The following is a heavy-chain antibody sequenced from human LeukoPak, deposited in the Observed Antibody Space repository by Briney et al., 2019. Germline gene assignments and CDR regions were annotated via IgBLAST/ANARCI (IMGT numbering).Heavy chain of an antibody. V-gene: IGHV4-34*01. J-gene: IGHJ4*02. CDR1: GGSFSGYY. CDR2: INHSGST. Sequence: ASETLSLTCAVYGGSFSGYYWSWIRQPPGKGLEWIGEINHSGSTYYNPSLKSRVSISVDTSKNQFSLKLSSVTAADTAVYYCASSGHEIAVNYWGQGTLVTVSS. D-gene: IGHD6-19*01. CDR3: ASSGHEIAVNY.